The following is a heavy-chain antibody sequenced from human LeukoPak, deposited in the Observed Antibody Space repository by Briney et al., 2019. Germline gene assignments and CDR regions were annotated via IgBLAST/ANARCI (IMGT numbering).Heavy chain of an antibody. J-gene: IGHJ5*02. CDR1: GYTFTGYY. CDR3: ARDEGLDYYGSGSLGWFDP. D-gene: IGHD3-10*01. CDR2: INPNNGGT. V-gene: IGHV1-2*02. Sequence: ASVKVSCKASGYTFTGYYMHWVRQAPGQGPEWMGWINPNNGGTNYAQKFQGRVTMTRDTSISTAYMELSRLRSDDTAVYYCARDEGLDYYGSGSLGWFDPWGQGTLVTVSS.